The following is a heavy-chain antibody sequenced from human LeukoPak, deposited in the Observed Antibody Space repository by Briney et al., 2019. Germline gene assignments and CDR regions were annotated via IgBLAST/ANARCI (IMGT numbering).Heavy chain of an antibody. CDR3: ARGAGGSSHFDY. Sequence: ASVKVSCKASGYTFTSYDINWVRQATGQGLEWMGWMNPNSGNTGYAQKFQGRVTITRNTSISTAYMEMSSLRSEDTAVYYCARGAGGSSHFDYWGQGTLVTVSS. D-gene: IGHD1-26*01. CDR1: GYTFTSYD. CDR2: MNPNSGNT. J-gene: IGHJ4*02. V-gene: IGHV1-8*03.